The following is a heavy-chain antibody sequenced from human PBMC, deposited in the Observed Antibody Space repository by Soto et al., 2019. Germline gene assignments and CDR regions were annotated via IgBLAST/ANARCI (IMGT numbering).Heavy chain of an antibody. V-gene: IGHV3-23*05. D-gene: IGHD2-21*01. CDR2: IAFTGSAT. CDR1: GFTFHDYA. CDR3: ASAKAVVIAPLGI. Sequence: PGGSLRLSCATSGFTFHDYAMSWVRQAPGKGLEWVSAIAFTGSATYYADSVKGRFTISRDNSKNTLYLQVDSLTGADTAVYYCASAKAVVIAPLGIWGQGALVTVSS. J-gene: IGHJ3*02.